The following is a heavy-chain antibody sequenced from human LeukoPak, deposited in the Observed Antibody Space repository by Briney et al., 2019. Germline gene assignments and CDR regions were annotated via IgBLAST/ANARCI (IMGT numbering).Heavy chain of an antibody. J-gene: IGHJ4*02. CDR1: GYTLTELS. Sequence: ASVKVSCKIFGYTLTELSMHWVRQAPGKGLEWMGGFDPEDGETIYAQKFQGRVTMTEDTSTDTAYMELSSLRSEDTAVYYCALSYCSGGSCYSLYFDYWGQGTLVTVSS. CDR3: ALSYCSGGSCYSLYFDY. CDR2: FDPEDGET. D-gene: IGHD2-15*01. V-gene: IGHV1-24*01.